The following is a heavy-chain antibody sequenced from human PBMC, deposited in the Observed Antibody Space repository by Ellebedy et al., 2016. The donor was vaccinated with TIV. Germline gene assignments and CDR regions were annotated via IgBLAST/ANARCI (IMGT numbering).Heavy chain of an antibody. CDR2: IFHTGDT. CDR1: GASISSYY. CDR3: ARGGASSKYFDY. Sequence: MPSETLSLTCTVSGASISSYYWSWIRQPPGQGLEWIGFIFHTGDTNYSPSLKSRVAISLATSTNQFSLKRTSGTDAETAVYSRARGGASSKYFDYWGLGTLVTVSS. J-gene: IGHJ4*02. V-gene: IGHV4-59*01.